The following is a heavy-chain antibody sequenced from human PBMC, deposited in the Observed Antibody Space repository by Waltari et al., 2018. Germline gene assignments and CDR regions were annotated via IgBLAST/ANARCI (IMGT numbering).Heavy chain of an antibody. CDR2: IKEDGTEK. D-gene: IGHD3-10*02. CDR3: ARGRYVPGP. V-gene: IGHV3-7*03. J-gene: IGHJ5*02. Sequence: EVQLVESGGGLVQPGGSLRLSCAASGFTFSRYSMTWVRQAPGKGLEWVANIKEDGTEKKYVDSVKGRFTISRDNAKNSLYLEMNSLRVEDTAVYYCARGRYVPGPWGQGTLVTVSS. CDR1: GFTFSRYS.